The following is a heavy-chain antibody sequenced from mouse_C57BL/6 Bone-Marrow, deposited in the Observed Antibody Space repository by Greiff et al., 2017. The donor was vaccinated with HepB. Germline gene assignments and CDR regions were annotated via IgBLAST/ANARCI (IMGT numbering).Heavy chain of an antibody. Sequence: EVQLVESGGGLVKPGGSLKLSCAASGFTFSSYAMSWVRQTPEKRLEWVATISDGGSYTYYPDNVKGRFTISRDNAKNNLYLQMSHLKSEDTAMYYCARDPIYYEPYRACFAYWGQGTLVTVSA. J-gene: IGHJ3*01. V-gene: IGHV5-4*01. CDR3: ARDPIYYEPYRACFAY. CDR1: GFTFSSYA. D-gene: IGHD2-4*01. CDR2: ISDGGSYT.